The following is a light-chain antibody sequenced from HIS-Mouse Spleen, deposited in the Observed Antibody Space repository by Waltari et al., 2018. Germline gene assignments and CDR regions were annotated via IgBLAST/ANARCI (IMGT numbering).Light chain of an antibody. CDR1: QGISSY. V-gene: IGKV1-9*01. J-gene: IGKJ1*01. CDR2: AAS. CDR3: QQLNSYPPT. Sequence: DIQFTQSPSFLSASVGYRVTITCRASQGISSYLAWYQQKPGKAPKLLIYAASTLQSGVPSRFSGSGSGTEFTLTISSLQPEDFATYYCQQLNSYPPTFGQGTKVEIK.